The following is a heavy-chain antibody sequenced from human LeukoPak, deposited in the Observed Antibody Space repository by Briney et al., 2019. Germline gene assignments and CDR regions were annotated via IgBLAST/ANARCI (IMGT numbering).Heavy chain of an antibody. CDR3: SRDPNGDYVGAFDFQR. Sequence: GGSLRLSCVVSGFTFRSFAMTWVRQAPGRGLEWVSSIRGSGGGTDYADSVRGRFTISRDNSKNTLYLQMNSLRAEDTAIYYCSRDPNGDYVGAFDFQRWGQGTLVTVSS. D-gene: IGHD4-17*01. J-gene: IGHJ1*01. CDR2: IRGSGGGT. V-gene: IGHV3-23*01. CDR1: GFTFRSFA.